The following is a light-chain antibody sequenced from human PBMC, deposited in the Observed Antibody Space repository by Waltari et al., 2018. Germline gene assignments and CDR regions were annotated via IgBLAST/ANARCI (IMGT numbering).Light chain of an antibody. CDR2: VNSDGSH. CDR3: QTGGHGTWV. CDR1: SGHTNNI. Sequence: QLVLTQSPSASAPLGASVKLTCTLSSGHTNNIIAWHQQHPKTVPRYLMKVNSDGSHNKGDKIPERFSGSSSGAERYLTISSLQSEDEADYYCQTGGHGTWVFGGGTKLTVL. J-gene: IGLJ3*02. V-gene: IGLV4-69*01.